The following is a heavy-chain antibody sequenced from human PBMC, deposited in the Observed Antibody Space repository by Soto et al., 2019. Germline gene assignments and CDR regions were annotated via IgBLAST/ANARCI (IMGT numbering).Heavy chain of an antibody. J-gene: IGHJ3*02. CDR3: AREPGGVGAFDI. V-gene: IGHV3-13*01. CDR2: IGTASDT. D-gene: IGHD2-8*02. CDR1: GFTFSSYD. Sequence: GGSLRLSCAASGFTFSSYDMHWVRQATGKGLEWVSAIGTASDTYYPGSVKGRFTISRENAKNSLYLQMNSLRAGDTAVYYCAREPGGVGAFDIWGQGTMVTVSS.